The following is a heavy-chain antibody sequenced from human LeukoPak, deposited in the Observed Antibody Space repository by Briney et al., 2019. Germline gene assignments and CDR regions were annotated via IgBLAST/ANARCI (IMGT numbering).Heavy chain of an antibody. V-gene: IGHV4-4*07. D-gene: IGHD3-22*01. Sequence: SETLSLTCTVSGGSISSYYWSWIRQPAGKGLEWIGRIYTSGSTNYNPSLKSRVTMSVDTSKNQFSLKLSSVTAADTAVYYCARDGYYYDSSGYYGIFGYWGQGTLVTVSS. CDR3: ARDGYYYDSSGYYGIFGY. CDR2: IYTSGST. J-gene: IGHJ4*02. CDR1: GGSISSYY.